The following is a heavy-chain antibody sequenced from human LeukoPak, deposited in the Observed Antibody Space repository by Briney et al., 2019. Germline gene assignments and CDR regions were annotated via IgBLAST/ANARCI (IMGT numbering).Heavy chain of an antibody. Sequence: PGGSLRLSCAASGFTFSSYGMHWVRQAPGKGREWVAVIWFDGNNKYYTDSVKRRFTISRDNSKNTLYLQMNSLRAEDTAIYYCAKDLSPYYYDSSGHYIPHDAFDIWGRGTMVTVSS. D-gene: IGHD3-22*01. CDR2: IWFDGNNK. V-gene: IGHV3-33*06. CDR1: GFTFSSYG. CDR3: AKDLSPYYYDSSGHYIPHDAFDI. J-gene: IGHJ3*02.